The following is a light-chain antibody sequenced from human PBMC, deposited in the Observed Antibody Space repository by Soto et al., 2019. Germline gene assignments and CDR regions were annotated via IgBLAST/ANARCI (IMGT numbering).Light chain of an antibody. J-gene: IGLJ1*01. CDR2: DNN. CDR3: QSYDSSLDYV. V-gene: IGLV1-40*01. Sequence: QSVLTQPPSVSGAPGQRVTISCTGSSSNIGAGYAVHWYQQLPGRAPKLLIYDNNNRPLGVPDRFSGSKSGTSASLAITGLQAEDEADYYCQSYDSSLDYVFGSGTKLTVL. CDR1: SSNIGAGYA.